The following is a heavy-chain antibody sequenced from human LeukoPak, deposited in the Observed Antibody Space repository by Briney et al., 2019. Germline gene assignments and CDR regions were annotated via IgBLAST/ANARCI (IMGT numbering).Heavy chain of an antibody. V-gene: IGHV4-38-2*02. CDR2: LYHSGGT. CDR1: GYSITSAYY. Sequence: SETLSLTRTVPGYSITSAYYWGWIRQPPGKGLEWIGSLYHSGGTYYSPSLKSRVTISVDTSKNQFSLNLSSVTAADTAVYYCARILTSGYYYFDYWGQGTLVTVSS. CDR3: ARILTSGYYYFDY. J-gene: IGHJ4*02. D-gene: IGHD5-12*01.